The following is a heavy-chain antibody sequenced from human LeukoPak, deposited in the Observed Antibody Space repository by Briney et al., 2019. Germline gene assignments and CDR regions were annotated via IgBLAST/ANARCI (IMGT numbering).Heavy chain of an antibody. CDR3: AKDLTGVNYCLDQ. Sequence: GRSLRLSCAASGVTFSSYGMHWVRQAPGKGLERVAVISNDGSNKHYADSVKGRFTISRDNSKNTLYLQMNSLRAEDTTVYYCAKDLTGVNYCLDQWGQGTLVTVSS. D-gene: IGHD1-7*01. CDR2: ISNDGSNK. CDR1: GVTFSSYG. V-gene: IGHV3-30*18. J-gene: IGHJ4*02.